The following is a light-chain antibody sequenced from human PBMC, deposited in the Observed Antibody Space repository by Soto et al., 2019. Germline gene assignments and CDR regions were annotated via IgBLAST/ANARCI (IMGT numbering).Light chain of an antibody. V-gene: IGKV1-27*01. CDR3: QKYNSAPPWT. CDR2: AAS. CDR1: QGISNY. Sequence: DIQMTQSPSSLSASVGDRVTITCRASQGISNYLAWYQQKPGKVPKLLIYAASTLQSGVPSRFSCSGSGTDFTLTSSSLQPEDVATYYCQKYNSAPPWTFGQGTKVEIK. J-gene: IGKJ1*01.